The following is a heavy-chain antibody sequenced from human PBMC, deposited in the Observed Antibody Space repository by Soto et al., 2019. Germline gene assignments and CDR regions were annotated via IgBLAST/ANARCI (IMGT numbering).Heavy chain of an antibody. CDR1: GFTFRTYG. D-gene: IGHD5-12*01. CDR2: IWYDGSNK. Sequence: GGSLRLSCAASGFTFRTYGMHWVRQAPGKGLEWVGVIWYDGSNKYYADSVKGRFTISRDNSKNTLYLQMDSLRAEDTAVYYCARNQGGYGDYVDFWGQGTLVTVSS. V-gene: IGHV3-33*01. J-gene: IGHJ4*02. CDR3: ARNQGGYGDYVDF.